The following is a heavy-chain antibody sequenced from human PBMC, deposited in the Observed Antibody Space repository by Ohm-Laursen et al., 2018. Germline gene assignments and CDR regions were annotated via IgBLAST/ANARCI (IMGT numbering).Heavy chain of an antibody. CDR3: ARDSYYDNKGWFDP. V-gene: IGHV1-2*02. Sequence: GASVKVSCKASGYTFTGYYMHWVRQAPGQGLEWMGWINPNSGGTNYAQKFQGRVTMTRDTSISTAYIELSRLTSDDTAVYYCARDSYYDNKGWFDPWGQGTRVTVSS. J-gene: IGHJ5*02. CDR1: GYTFTGYY. D-gene: IGHD3-22*01. CDR2: INPNSGGT.